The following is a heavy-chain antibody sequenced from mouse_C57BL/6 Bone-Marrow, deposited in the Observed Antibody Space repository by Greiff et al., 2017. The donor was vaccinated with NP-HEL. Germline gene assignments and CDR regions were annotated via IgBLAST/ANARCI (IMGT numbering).Heavy chain of an antibody. J-gene: IGHJ1*03. CDR3: ARSGVLLLRTGYWYFDV. CDR1: GYTFTSYW. V-gene: IGHV1-59*01. D-gene: IGHD1-1*01. Sequence: VQLQQPGAELVRPGTSVKLSCKASGYTFTSYWMHWVKQRPGQGLEWIGVIDPSDSYTNYNQKFKGKATLTVDTSSSTAYMQLSSLTSEDSAVYYCARSGVLLLRTGYWYFDVWGTGTTVTVSS. CDR2: IDPSDSYT.